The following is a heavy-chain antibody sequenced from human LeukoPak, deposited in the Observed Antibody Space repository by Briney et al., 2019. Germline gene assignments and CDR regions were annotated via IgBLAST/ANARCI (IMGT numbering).Heavy chain of an antibody. Sequence: SETLSLTCAVYGGSFSGYYWSWIRQPPGKGLEWIGEINHSGSTNYNPSLKSRVTISVDTSKNQFSLKLSSVTAADTAVYYCARRRSIVVVPAAIRRGDWFDPWGQGALVTVSS. J-gene: IGHJ5*02. CDR2: INHSGST. CDR3: ARRRSIVVVPAAIRRGDWFDP. D-gene: IGHD2-2*02. CDR1: GGSFSGYY. V-gene: IGHV4-34*01.